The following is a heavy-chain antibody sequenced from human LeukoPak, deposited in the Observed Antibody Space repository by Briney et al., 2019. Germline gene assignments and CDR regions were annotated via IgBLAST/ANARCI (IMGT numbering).Heavy chain of an antibody. Sequence: SSETLSLTCTVSGGSISSSSYYWGSIRQPPGKGLEWIGSIYYSGSTYYNPSLKSRVTISVDTSKNQFSLKLSSVTAADTAVYYCARQQRHYYYDSSGIPRPDAFDIWGQGTMVTVSS. CDR1: GGSISSSSYY. CDR3: ARQQRHYYYDSSGIPRPDAFDI. J-gene: IGHJ3*02. V-gene: IGHV4-39*01. CDR2: IYYSGST. D-gene: IGHD3-22*01.